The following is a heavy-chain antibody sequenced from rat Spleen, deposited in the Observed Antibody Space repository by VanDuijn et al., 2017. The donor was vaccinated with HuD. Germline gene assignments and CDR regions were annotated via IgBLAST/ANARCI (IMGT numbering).Heavy chain of an antibody. Sequence: EVQLVESGGNLVQPGRSLRLSCAASGFTFNSFSMTWMRQAPKKGLEWVATITSGGRRNYYRDSVRGRFTISSDSTRSTLYLQMDSLRSEDTATYYCTRQDYPGVTTNWFAYWGQGTLVTVSS. CDR3: TRQDYPGVTTNWFAY. V-gene: IGHV5-7*01. CDR2: ITSGGRRN. J-gene: IGHJ3*01. CDR1: GFTFNSFS. D-gene: IGHD1-4*01.